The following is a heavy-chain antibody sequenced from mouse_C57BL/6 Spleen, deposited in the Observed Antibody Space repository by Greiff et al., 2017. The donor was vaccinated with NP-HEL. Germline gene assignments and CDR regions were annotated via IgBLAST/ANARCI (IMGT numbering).Heavy chain of an antibody. Sequence: EVQLQQSGPGLVKPSQSLSLTCSVTGYSITSGYYWNWIRQFPGNKLEWMGYISYDGSNNYNPSLKNRISITRDTSKNQFFLKLNSVTTEDTATYDCARGYGGYWYFDVWGTGTTVTVSS. CDR3: ARGYGGYWYFDV. CDR2: ISYDGSN. J-gene: IGHJ1*03. D-gene: IGHD1-2*01. V-gene: IGHV3-6*01. CDR1: GYSITSGYY.